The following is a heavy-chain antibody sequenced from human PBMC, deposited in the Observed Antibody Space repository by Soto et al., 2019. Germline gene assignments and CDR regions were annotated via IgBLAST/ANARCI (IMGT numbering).Heavy chain of an antibody. D-gene: IGHD2-15*01. CDR1: GGSISSGGYY. V-gene: IGHV4-31*03. Sequence: SETLSLTCTVSGGSISSGGYYWSWIRQHPGKGLEWIGYIYYSGSTYYNPSLKSRVTISVDTSKNQFSLKLSSVTAADTAVYYCARDHPLHTLAATGWFDPWGQGTLVTVSS. CDR3: ARDHPLHTLAATGWFDP. J-gene: IGHJ5*02. CDR2: IYYSGST.